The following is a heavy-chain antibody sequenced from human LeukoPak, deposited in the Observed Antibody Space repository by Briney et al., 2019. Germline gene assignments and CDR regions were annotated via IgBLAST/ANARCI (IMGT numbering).Heavy chain of an antibody. D-gene: IGHD1-1*01. CDR1: GFSFSDYS. Sequence: GGSLRLSCTASGFSFSDYSMNWVRQAPGEGLKWVSYISRRSRHVYYAGSVKGRFTISRDNAWNSLYLQMNSLRAEDMAVYFCVRDLLGSGSTTAYLHHWGQGTLVTVSS. CDR3: VRDLLGSGSTTAYLHH. J-gene: IGHJ1*01. CDR2: ISRRSRHV. V-gene: IGHV3-21*01.